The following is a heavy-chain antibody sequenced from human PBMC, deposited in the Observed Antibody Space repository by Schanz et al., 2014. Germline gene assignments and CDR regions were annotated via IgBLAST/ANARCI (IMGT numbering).Heavy chain of an antibody. CDR2: IKSKVDGGTT. Sequence: DVQLLESGGGLVQPGGSLRLSCAASGFTFSIYGMSWVRQAPGKGLEWVGRIKSKVDGGTTDNAAPVQGRFTISRDDSKNTLHLQMNSLKAEDTAVYYCSTDLTAVDYDAIGHWGQGTMVTVSS. D-gene: IGHD4-17*01. CDR3: STDLTAVDYDAIGH. CDR1: GFTFSIYG. J-gene: IGHJ3*01. V-gene: IGHV3-15*01.